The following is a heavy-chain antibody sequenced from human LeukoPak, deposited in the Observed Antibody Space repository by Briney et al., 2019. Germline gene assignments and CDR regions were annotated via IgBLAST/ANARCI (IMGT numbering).Heavy chain of an antibody. CDR3: AGVWGVGATLGVFDI. Sequence: GGSLRLSCAASGFTFRGYSMNGVRQAPGKGLEGVLALSSSTSYIFYADSMKGRFTISRDNAKNSLYLQMNSLRAEDTAVYYCAGVWGVGATLGVFDIWGQGTMVTVSS. CDR1: GFTFRGYS. CDR2: LSSSTSYI. V-gene: IGHV3-21*01. D-gene: IGHD1-26*01. J-gene: IGHJ3*02.